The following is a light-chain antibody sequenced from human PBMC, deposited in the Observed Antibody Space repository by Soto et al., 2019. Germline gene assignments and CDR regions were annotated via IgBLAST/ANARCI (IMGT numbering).Light chain of an antibody. J-gene: IGKJ1*01. CDR3: QRYGGSPWT. V-gene: IGKV3-20*01. Sequence: DIVLTQSPGTLSLSPGERATLSCRASQSVGSYLAWYQQKPGQAPRLLIYTTSNRATDIPDRFSGSGSGTDFTLTISSLEPEDFAVYYCQRYGGSPWTFGQGTKVEI. CDR2: TTS. CDR1: QSVGSY.